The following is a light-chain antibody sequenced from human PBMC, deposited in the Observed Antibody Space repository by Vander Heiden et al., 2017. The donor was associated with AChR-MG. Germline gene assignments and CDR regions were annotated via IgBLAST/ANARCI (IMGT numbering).Light chain of an antibody. CDR1: KLGDQY. J-gene: IGLJ2*01. CDR2: QDS. CDR3: QAWDSSTVV. V-gene: IGLV3-1*01. Sequence: SYELTQPPSVSVSPGQTARITCSGDKLGDQYACWYQQKQGQSPVLVIYQDSKRPSGIPERFSGSNSGNTATLTISGTQAMDEADYYCQAWDSSTVVFGGGTKLTVL.